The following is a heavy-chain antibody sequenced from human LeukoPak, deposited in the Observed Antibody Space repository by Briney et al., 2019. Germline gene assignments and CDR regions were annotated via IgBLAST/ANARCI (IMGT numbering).Heavy chain of an antibody. CDR1: GGSFSGYY. D-gene: IGHD5-18*01. J-gene: IGHJ4*02. Sequence: SETLSLTCAVYGGSFSGYYWSWIRQPPGKGLEGIGEINHSGSTNYNPSLKSRVTISVDTSKNQFSLKLSSVTAADTAVYYCARARYSYGFDYWGQGTLVTVSS. V-gene: IGHV4-34*01. CDR2: INHSGST. CDR3: ARARYSYGFDY.